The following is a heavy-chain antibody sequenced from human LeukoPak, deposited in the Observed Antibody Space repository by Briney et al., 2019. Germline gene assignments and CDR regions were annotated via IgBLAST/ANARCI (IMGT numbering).Heavy chain of an antibody. J-gene: IGHJ6*03. CDR1: GYTFTSYG. D-gene: IGHD2-8*01. Sequence: GASVKVSCKASGYTFTSYGISWVRQAPGQGLEWMGWISAYNGNTNYAQKLQGRVTMTTDTSTSTAYMELRSLRSDDTAVYYCARDASIVLMVYAITYDYYYMDVWGKGTTVTVSS. V-gene: IGHV1-18*01. CDR2: ISAYNGNT. CDR3: ARDASIVLMVYAITYDYYYMDV.